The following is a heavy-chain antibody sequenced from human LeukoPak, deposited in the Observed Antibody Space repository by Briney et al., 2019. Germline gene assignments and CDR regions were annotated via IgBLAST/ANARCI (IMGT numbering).Heavy chain of an antibody. Sequence: GGSLRLSCAASGFTFSSYSMNWVRQAPGKGLEWVSSISSSSSYIYYADSVKGRFTISRDNSKNTLYLHMNSLSAEDTAVYYCAKDSFSTSWGQGALVTVSS. CDR3: AKDSFSTS. CDR1: GFTFSSYS. J-gene: IGHJ4*02. V-gene: IGHV3-21*04. CDR2: ISSSSSYI. D-gene: IGHD2-2*01.